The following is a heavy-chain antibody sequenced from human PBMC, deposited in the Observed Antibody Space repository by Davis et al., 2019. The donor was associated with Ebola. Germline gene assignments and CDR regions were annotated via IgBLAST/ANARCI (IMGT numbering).Heavy chain of an antibody. D-gene: IGHD1-26*01. V-gene: IGHV3-23*01. Sequence: GESLKISCAASGFTFSSYAMSWVRQAPGKGLEWVSAISGSGGSTYYADSVKGRFTISRDNSKNTLYLRMNSLRAEDTAVYYCAKDLFAVGATYWGQGTLVTVSS. CDR2: ISGSGGST. CDR1: GFTFSSYA. CDR3: AKDLFAVGATY. J-gene: IGHJ4*02.